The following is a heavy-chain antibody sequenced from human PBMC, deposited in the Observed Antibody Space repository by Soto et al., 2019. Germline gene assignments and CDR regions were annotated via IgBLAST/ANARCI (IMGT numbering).Heavy chain of an antibody. CDR2: INPNSSGT. D-gene: IGHD6-19*01. CDR3: ARAGDGAVAGFDY. CDR1: GYTFTGYY. Sequence: ASVQVSCKASGYTFTGYYMHWVRQAPGQGIEWMGWINPNSSGTNYAQKFQGWVTMTRDTSISTAYMELSRLRSVDTAVYYCARAGDGAVAGFDYWGQGTLVTVSS. J-gene: IGHJ4*02. V-gene: IGHV1-2*04.